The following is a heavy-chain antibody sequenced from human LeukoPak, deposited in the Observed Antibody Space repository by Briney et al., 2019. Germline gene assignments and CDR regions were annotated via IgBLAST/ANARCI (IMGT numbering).Heavy chain of an antibody. D-gene: IGHD2-2*01. Sequence: GGSLRLSCAASGFTFNSYGMHWVRQAPGKGLEWVALIWYDGSNKYYADSVKGRFAIFRDNSKDTLYPQMNSLRVEDTAVYYCARDSNSSGYFDYWGQGALVTVSS. J-gene: IGHJ4*02. V-gene: IGHV3-33*01. CDR2: IWYDGSNK. CDR1: GFTFNSYG. CDR3: ARDSNSSGYFDY.